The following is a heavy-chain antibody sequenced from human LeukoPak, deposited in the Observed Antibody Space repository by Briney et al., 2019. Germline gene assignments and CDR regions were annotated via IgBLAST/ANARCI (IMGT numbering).Heavy chain of an antibody. CDR2: ISGSGGST. CDR3: ATPGVTCSSTSCYWNY. V-gene: IGHV3-23*01. Sequence: GGSLRLSCAASGFTFSSSAMSWVRQAPGKGLEWVSAISGSGGSTYYADSVKGRFTISRDNSKNTLYLQMNSLRAEDTAVYYYATPGVTCSSTSCYWNYWGQGTLVTVSS. J-gene: IGHJ4*02. D-gene: IGHD2-2*01. CDR1: GFTFSSSA.